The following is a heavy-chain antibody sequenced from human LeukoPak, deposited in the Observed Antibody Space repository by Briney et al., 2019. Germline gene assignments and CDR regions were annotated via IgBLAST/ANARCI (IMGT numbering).Heavy chain of an antibody. J-gene: IGHJ4*02. CDR1: GFTFSSYT. Sequence: GGSLGLSCATSGFTFSSYTMTWVRQAPGKGLEYVSGIGTSAGSTIYADSVKGRVTISRDNSKNTVYLQMDSLRVEDTAVYYCAKDPNWDRGYWGQGTLVTVSS. D-gene: IGHD3-10*01. CDR2: IGTSAGST. CDR3: AKDPNWDRGY. V-gene: IGHV3-23*01.